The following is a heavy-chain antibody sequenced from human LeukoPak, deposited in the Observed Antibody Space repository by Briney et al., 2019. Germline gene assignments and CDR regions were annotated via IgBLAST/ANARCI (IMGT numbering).Heavy chain of an antibody. CDR1: GGSISRSNW. D-gene: IGHD4-17*01. CDR2: IYHSGST. CDR3: ARALTTVTQYYFDY. V-gene: IGHV4-4*02. Sequence: TSGTLSLTCAVSGGSISRSNWWSWVRQPPGKGLEWIGEIYHSGSTNYNPSLKSRVNISVDKSKNQFSLKLSSVAAADTAVYYCARALTTVTQYYFDYWGQGTLVTVSS. J-gene: IGHJ4*02.